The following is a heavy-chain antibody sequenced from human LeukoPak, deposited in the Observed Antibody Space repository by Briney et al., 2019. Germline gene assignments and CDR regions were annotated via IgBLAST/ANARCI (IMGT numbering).Heavy chain of an antibody. J-gene: IGHJ4*02. CDR1: GFTFSSYW. CDR3: ARVQLHAKYYFDY. Sequence: GGSLRLSCAASGFTFSSYWMSWVRQAPGKGLEWVANIKQDGSEKYYVDSVKGRFTISRDNAKNSLYLQMNSLRAEDTAVYYCARVQLHAKYYFDYWGQGTMVTVSS. V-gene: IGHV3-7*01. CDR2: IKQDGSEK. D-gene: IGHD5-18*01.